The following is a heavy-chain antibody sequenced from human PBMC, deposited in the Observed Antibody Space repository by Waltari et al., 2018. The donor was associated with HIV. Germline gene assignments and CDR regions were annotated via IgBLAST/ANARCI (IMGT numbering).Heavy chain of an antibody. V-gene: IGHV3-23*01. Sequence: EAQLLESGGGLVRPGRSLRLSCAASESTLSTYAMSWVRQAPGKGLEWVASLSGDGTATYYADSVKGRLTISRDNSNNALYRQMNNLRGGDTAVYYCVKGVTYDILTGYSPLDSWGQGTLVTVSS. J-gene: IGHJ4*02. CDR3: VKGVTYDILTGYSPLDS. CDR2: LSGDGTAT. CDR1: ESTLSTYA. D-gene: IGHD3-9*01.